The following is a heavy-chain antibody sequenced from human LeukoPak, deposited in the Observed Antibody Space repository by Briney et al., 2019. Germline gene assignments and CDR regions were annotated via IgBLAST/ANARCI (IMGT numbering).Heavy chain of an antibody. Sequence: GGSLRLSGVASGLTFSRYWMHWVRQAPGKGLVWVSRINSDGSSITYADSVKGRFTISRDNAKNTLYLQMTSLRVEDTAVYYCGRGSGVADYWGQGALVTVSS. D-gene: IGHD7-27*01. V-gene: IGHV3-74*03. CDR1: GLTFSRYW. CDR2: INSDGSSI. CDR3: GRGSGVADY. J-gene: IGHJ4*02.